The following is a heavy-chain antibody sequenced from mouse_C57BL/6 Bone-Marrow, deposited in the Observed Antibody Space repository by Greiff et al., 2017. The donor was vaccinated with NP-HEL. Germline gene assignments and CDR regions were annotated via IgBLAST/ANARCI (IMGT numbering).Heavy chain of an antibody. Sequence: EVKVVESGGGLVKPGGSLKLSCAASGFTFSSYAMSWVRQTPEKRLEWVATISDGGSYTYYPDNVKGRFTISRDNAKNNLYLQMSHLKSEDTAMYYCARDQDYGSSSFAYWGQGTLVTVSA. J-gene: IGHJ3*01. D-gene: IGHD1-1*01. V-gene: IGHV5-4*01. CDR3: ARDQDYGSSSFAY. CDR1: GFTFSSYA. CDR2: ISDGGSYT.